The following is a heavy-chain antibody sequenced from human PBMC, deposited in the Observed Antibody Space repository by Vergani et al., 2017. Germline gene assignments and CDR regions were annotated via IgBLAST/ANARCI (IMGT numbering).Heavy chain of an antibody. CDR2: ISYDGSNK. D-gene: IGHD2-2*01. J-gene: IGHJ6*01. Sequence: QVQLVESGGGVVQPGRSLRLSCAASGFTFSSYAMHWVRQAPGKGLEWVAVISYDGSNKYYADSVKGRFTISRDNSKNTLYLQMNSLRAEDTAVYYCAREIRRDCRSNRCWVPMDVWGKGTTVSVSS. CDR3: AREIRRDCRSNRCWVPMDV. V-gene: IGHV3-30-3*01. CDR1: GFTFSSYA.